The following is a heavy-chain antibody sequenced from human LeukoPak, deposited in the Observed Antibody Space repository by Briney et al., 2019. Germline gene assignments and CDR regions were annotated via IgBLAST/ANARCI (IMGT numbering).Heavy chain of an antibody. CDR1: AFTFSSYG. CDR3: ASGIAAAGDY. J-gene: IGHJ4*02. V-gene: IGHV3-30*02. Sequence: GGSLRLSCAASAFTFSSYGMHWVRQAPGKGLKWVAFIRYDGSNKYYADSVKGRFTISRDNAKNSLYLQMNSLRAEDTAVYYCASGIAAAGDYWGQGTLVTVSS. D-gene: IGHD6-13*01. CDR2: IRYDGSNK.